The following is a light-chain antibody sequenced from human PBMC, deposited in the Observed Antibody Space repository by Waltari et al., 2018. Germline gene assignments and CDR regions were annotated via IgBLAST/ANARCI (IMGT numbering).Light chain of an antibody. CDR1: QSLVYSDGNTY. Sequence: DVVMTQSPLSLPVTLGQPASISCRSRQSLVYSDGNTYLNWFQQRPGQSPRRLIFKVSNRDSGVPDRFSGSGSATYFTLKISRVEAEDVGVYYCLQGTYWPYTFGQGTKLEI. V-gene: IGKV2-30*01. CDR3: LQGTYWPYT. J-gene: IGKJ2*01. CDR2: KVS.